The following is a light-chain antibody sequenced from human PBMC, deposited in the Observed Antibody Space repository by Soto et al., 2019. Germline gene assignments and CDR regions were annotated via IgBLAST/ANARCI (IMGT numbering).Light chain of an antibody. CDR2: AAS. Sequence: DIQMTQSPSAMSASVGDRVTITCRASQDISNYLAWFQQKPGTVPRRLIYAASSLQSGVPSRFSGSGSGTEFTLTISSLQPEDFATYYCLQNNTFPRTFGQGTKVDIK. CDR3: LQNNTFPRT. J-gene: IGKJ1*01. V-gene: IGKV1-17*03. CDR1: QDISNY.